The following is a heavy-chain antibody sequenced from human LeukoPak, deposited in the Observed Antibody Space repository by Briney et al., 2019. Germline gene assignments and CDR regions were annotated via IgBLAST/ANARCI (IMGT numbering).Heavy chain of an antibody. CDR3: ARLISPRTAFDY. Sequence: SETLSLTCAVSGGSISGYYWSWIRQPPGKGLEWIGYMYYSGSTNYNPSLKSRVAISVDTSKNQLSLKLSSVTAADTAVYFCARLISPRTAFDYWGQGTLATVSS. CDR1: GGSISGYY. CDR2: MYYSGST. J-gene: IGHJ4*02. D-gene: IGHD6-6*01. V-gene: IGHV4-59*08.